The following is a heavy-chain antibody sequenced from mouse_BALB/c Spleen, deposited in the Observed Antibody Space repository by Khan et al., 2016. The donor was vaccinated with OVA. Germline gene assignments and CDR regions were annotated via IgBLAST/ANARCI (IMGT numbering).Heavy chain of an antibody. D-gene: IGHD2-10*01. CDR3: ARPPYFSYTLDH. CDR1: GYSFTNYG. V-gene: IGHV9-3-1*01. Sequence: QIQLVQSGPELKKPGETVKISCKASGYSFTNYGMNWVKQSPGKALKWMGWINTYTGEPTYADDFKGRFAFSLETSASTAYLQINNLKNEDTATYFCARPPYFSYTLDHWGQGTSGTGSS. CDR2: INTYTGEP. J-gene: IGHJ4*01.